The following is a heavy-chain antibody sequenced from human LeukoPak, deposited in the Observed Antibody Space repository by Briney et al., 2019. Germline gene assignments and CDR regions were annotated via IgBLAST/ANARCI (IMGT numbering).Heavy chain of an antibody. Sequence: SETLSLTCAVYGGSFSGYYWSWIRQPPGKGLEWIGEINHSGSTNYNPSLKSRVTISVDTSKNQLSLKLSSVTAADTAVYYCARIEMATNHFDYWGQGTLVTVSS. CDR1: GGSFSGYY. D-gene: IGHD5-24*01. CDR2: INHSGST. CDR3: ARIEMATNHFDY. V-gene: IGHV4-34*01. J-gene: IGHJ4*02.